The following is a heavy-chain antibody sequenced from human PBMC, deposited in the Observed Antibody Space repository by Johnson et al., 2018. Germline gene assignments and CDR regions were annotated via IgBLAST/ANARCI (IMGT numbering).Heavy chain of an antibody. D-gene: IGHD3-10*01. CDR1: GFTFSSYS. V-gene: IGHV3-33*01. J-gene: IGHJ6*04. CDR2: IWYDGSNK. CDR3: ARHPPSVYDHCYGMEG. Sequence: VQLVESGGGLVQPGRSLRLSCAASGFTFSSYSMHWVRQAPGKGLEWVAFIWYDGSNKYYADSVKGRFTISRDNSKHTLYLQMNSLRAEDTAVYYGARHPPSVYDHCYGMEGWGKWPTVTVS.